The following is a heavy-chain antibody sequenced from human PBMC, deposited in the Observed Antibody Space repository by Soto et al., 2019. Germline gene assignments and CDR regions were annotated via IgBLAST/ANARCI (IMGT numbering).Heavy chain of an antibody. CDR1: GFTVSSNY. CDR2: IYSGGST. D-gene: IGHD2-15*01. CDR3: ARDSRFVVVVAAAAYFDY. Sequence: PGGSLRLSCAASGFTVSSNYMSWVRQAPGKGLEWVSVIYSGGSTYYADSVKGRFTISRDNSKNTLYLQMNSLRAEDTAVYYCARDSRFVVVVAAAAYFDYWGQGTLVTVSS. J-gene: IGHJ4*02. V-gene: IGHV3-53*01.